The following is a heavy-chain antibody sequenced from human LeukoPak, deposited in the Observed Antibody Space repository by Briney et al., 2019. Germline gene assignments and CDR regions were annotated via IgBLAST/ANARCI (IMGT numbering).Heavy chain of an antibody. CDR3: AKDLGKDGYKNLFDY. V-gene: IGHV3-23*01. J-gene: IGHJ4*02. CDR2: ISGSGGST. CDR1: GFTFSSYA. Sequence: GGSLRLSCAASGFTFSSYAMSWVRRAPGKGLEWVSAISGSGGSTYYADSVKGRFAISRDNSKNTLYLQMNSLRAEDTAVYYCAKDLGKDGYKNLFDYWGQGTLVTVST. D-gene: IGHD5-24*01.